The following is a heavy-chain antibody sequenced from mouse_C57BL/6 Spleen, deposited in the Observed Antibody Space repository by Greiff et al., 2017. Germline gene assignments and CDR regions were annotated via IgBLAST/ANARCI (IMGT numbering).Heavy chain of an antibody. CDR2: IHPNSGST. J-gene: IGHJ3*01. D-gene: IGHD4-1*01. V-gene: IGHV1-64*01. CDR1: GYTFTSYW. CDR3: ARLELGRGFTY. Sequence: QVQLQQPGAELVKPGASVKLSCKASGYTFTSYWMHWVKQRPGQGLEWIGMIHPNSGSTNYNEKFKSKATLTVDKSSSTAYMQLSSLTSEDSAVYYCARLELGRGFTYWVQGTLVTVSA.